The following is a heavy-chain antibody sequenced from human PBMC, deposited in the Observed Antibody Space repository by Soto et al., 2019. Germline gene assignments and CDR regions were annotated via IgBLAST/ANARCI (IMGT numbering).Heavy chain of an antibody. CDR2: INHFGST. Sequence: QVQLQQWGAGLLKPSETLSLTCAVSGASFSGYYWTWLRQPPGKGLEWIGEINHFGSTNSNPSLTSRVPISVATSKSQFSLRLKAVTAADTAVYFCARAALWFGEPLFDYWDQGSLVTVSS. J-gene: IGHJ4*02. CDR3: ARAALWFGEPLFDY. D-gene: IGHD3-10*01. V-gene: IGHV4-34*02. CDR1: GASFSGYY.